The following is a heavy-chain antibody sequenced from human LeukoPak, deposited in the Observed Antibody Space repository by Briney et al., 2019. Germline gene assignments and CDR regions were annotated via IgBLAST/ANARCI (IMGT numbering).Heavy chain of an antibody. D-gene: IGHD6-13*01. CDR1: GGSISSYY. Sequence: SETLSLTCTVSGGSISSYYWSWIRQPPGKGLEWIGYIYYSGSTNYNPSLKSRVTISVDTSKNQFSLKLSSVTAADTAVYYCAVGSSSWTRYYFDYWGQGTLVTVSS. CDR2: IYYSGST. CDR3: AVGSSSWTRYYFDY. V-gene: IGHV4-59*01. J-gene: IGHJ4*02.